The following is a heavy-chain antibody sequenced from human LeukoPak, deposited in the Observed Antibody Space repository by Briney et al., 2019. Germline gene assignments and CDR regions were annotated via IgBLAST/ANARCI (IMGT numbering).Heavy chain of an antibody. CDR1: GGSISSSHW. CDR2: SYHSGST. J-gene: IGHJ4*02. CDR3: ARDLNNYYDSGDDY. Sequence: SETLSLTCAVSGGSISSSHWWSWVRQPPGKGLEWIGGSYHSGSTNYNPSLKSRVTMSVDKAKNQFSLKPSSVTAADTAVYYCARDLNNYYDSGDDYWGQGTLVTVSS. D-gene: IGHD3-10*01. V-gene: IGHV4-4*02.